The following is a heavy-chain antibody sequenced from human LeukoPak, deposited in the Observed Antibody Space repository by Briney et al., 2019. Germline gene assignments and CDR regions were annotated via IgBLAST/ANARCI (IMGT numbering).Heavy chain of an antibody. CDR2: ISAYNGNT. CDR1: GYTFTSYG. J-gene: IGHJ4*02. D-gene: IGHD2-8*01. Sequence: SVKVSCKASGYTFTSYGISWVRQAPGQGLEWMGWISAYNGNTNYAQKLQGRVTMTTDTSTSTAYMELRSLRSDDTAVYYCARWRYCTNGVCYRYFDYWGQRTLVTVSS. V-gene: IGHV1-18*01. CDR3: ARWRYCTNGVCYRYFDY.